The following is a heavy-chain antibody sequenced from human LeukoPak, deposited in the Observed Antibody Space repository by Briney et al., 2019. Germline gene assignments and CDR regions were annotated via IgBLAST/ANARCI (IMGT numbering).Heavy chain of an antibody. CDR3: AKDRAGHWTFDY. CDR2: ILSDGSKT. V-gene: IGHV3-30*02. CDR1: GFTFSGDA. Sequence: PGGSLRLSCAASGFTFSGDAMHWVRQAPGKGLEWVAIILSDGSKTYYPDSVRGRFTISRDNSKNTLYLQMNSLRDEDTAVYYCAKDRAGHWTFDYWGQGTLVTVTS. D-gene: IGHD1-1*01. J-gene: IGHJ4*02.